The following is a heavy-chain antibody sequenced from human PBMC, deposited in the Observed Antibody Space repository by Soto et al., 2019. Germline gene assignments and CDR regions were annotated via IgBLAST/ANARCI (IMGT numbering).Heavy chain of an antibody. Sequence: ETLSLTCAVYGGSFSGYYWSWIRQPPGKGLEWIGEINHSGSTNYNPSLKSRVTISVDTSKNQFSLKLSSVTAADTAVYYCARGNQYYYGSGSYYNSWFDPWGQGTLVTVSS. V-gene: IGHV4-34*01. CDR1: GGSFSGYY. J-gene: IGHJ5*02. CDR2: INHSGST. CDR3: ARGNQYYYGSGSYYNSWFDP. D-gene: IGHD3-10*01.